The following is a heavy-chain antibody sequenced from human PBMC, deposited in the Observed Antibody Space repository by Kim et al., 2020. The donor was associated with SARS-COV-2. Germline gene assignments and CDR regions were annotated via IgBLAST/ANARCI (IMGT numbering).Heavy chain of an antibody. CDR3: AKDDVGYNYGDY. V-gene: IGHV3-23*01. D-gene: IGHD5-18*01. Sequence: YYADSVKGRFTTSRDKSKNTLYLQMNSLRAEDTAVYYCAKDDVGYNYGDYWGQGTLVTVSS. J-gene: IGHJ4*02.